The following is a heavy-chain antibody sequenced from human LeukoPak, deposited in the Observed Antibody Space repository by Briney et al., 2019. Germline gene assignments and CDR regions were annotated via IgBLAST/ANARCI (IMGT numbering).Heavy chain of an antibody. V-gene: IGHV1-8*01. Sequence: ASVKVSCKASGYTFTSYDINWVRQATGQGFEWMGWMSPSTGNTGYAQKYQGRVTITRDTSASTAYMELSSLRSEDTAVYYCARDATRYGMDVWGQGTTVTVSS. CDR3: ARDATRYGMDV. CDR1: GYTFTSYD. J-gene: IGHJ6*02. CDR2: MSPSTGNT.